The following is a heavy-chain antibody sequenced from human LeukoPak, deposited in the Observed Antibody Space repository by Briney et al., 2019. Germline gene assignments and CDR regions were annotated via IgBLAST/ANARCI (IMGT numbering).Heavy chain of an antibody. CDR1: GGTFSSYA. J-gene: IGHJ6*03. CDR3: ARDSQRGYSGYDWGYYYYYYMDV. Sequence: LRASVKVSCKASGGTFSSYAISWVRQAPGQGLEWMGGIIPIFGTANYAQKFQGRVTITADESTSTAYMELSSLRSEDTAVYYCARDSQRGYSGYDWGYYYYYYMDVWGKGTTVTISS. D-gene: IGHD5-12*01. CDR2: IIPIFGTA. V-gene: IGHV1-69*13.